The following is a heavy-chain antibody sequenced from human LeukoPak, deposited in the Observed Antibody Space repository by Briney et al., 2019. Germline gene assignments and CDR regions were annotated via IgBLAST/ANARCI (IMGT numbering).Heavy chain of an antibody. J-gene: IGHJ6*02. Sequence: GASVKVSCKASGGTFSSYAISWVRQAPGQGLEWMGGIIPIFGTANYAQKFQGRVTITADESTSTAYMELSSLRSEDTAVYYCARAMGVDSSGWYGSPTDYYYYGMDVWGQGTTVTVSS. CDR2: IIPIFGTA. CDR3: ARAMGVDSSGWYGSPTDYYYYGMDV. D-gene: IGHD6-19*01. V-gene: IGHV1-69*13. CDR1: GGTFSSYA.